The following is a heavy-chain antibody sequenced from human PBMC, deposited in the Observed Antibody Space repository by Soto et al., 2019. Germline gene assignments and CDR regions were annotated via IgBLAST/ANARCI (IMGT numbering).Heavy chain of an antibody. D-gene: IGHD2-21*01. CDR2: IYYSGST. V-gene: IGHV4-30-4*01. CDR3: ASYRVGHAFDI. J-gene: IGHJ3*02. Sequence: TLSLTCTVSGAPISSGDYFWSWIRQPPGKGLEWIGYIYYSGSTYYNPSLKSRVTISVDTSKNQFSLKLSSVTAADTAVYYCASYRVGHAFDIWGQGTMVT. CDR1: GAPISSGDYF.